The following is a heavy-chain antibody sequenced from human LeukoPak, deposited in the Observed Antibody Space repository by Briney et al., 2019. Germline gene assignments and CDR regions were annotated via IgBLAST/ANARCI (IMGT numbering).Heavy chain of an antibody. D-gene: IGHD3-9*01. V-gene: IGHV1-2*02. CDR1: GYTFTRYY. CDR2: INPSSGDT. J-gene: IGHJ4*02. CDR3: ASPGSNYDVLTGPGYCDY. Sequence: ASVKVSCKASGYTFTRYYLHWVRQAPGQGLEWLGWINPSSGDTNFAQKFQGRVTMTRDTSFSTAYMELSSMSSDDTAVYYFASPGSNYDVLTGPGYCDYWGQGTLVTVSS.